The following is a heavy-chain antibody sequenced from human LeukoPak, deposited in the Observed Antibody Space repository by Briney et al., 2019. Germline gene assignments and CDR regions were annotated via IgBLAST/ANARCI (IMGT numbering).Heavy chain of an antibody. CDR2: ISYDGSNK. D-gene: IGHD6-13*01. CDR1: GFTFSSYG. J-gene: IGHJ4*02. V-gene: IGHV3-30*02. CDR3: AKDRWRAGYFDY. Sequence: GGSLRLSCAASGFTFSSYGMHWVRQAPGKGLEWVAFISYDGSNKYYADSVKGRFTISRDNSKNTLYLQMNSLRAEDTAVYYCAKDRWRAGYFDYWGRGTLVTVPS.